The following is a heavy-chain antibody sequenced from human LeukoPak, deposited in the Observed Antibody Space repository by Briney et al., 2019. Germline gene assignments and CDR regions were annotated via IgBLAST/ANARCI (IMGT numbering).Heavy chain of an antibody. D-gene: IGHD2-15*01. CDR3: AGCLAWGLGYYYMDV. V-gene: IGHV1-69*05. CDR1: GYTFTSYG. CDR2: IIPIFGTA. Sequence: SVKVSCKASGYTFTSYGISWVRQAPGQGLEWMGGIIPIFGTANYAQKFQGRVTITTDESTSTAYMELSSLRSEDTAVYYCAGCLAWGLGYYYMDVWGKGTTVTVSS. J-gene: IGHJ6*03.